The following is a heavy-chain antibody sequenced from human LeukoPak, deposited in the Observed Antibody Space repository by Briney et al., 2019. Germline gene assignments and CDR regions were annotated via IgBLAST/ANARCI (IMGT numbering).Heavy chain of an antibody. Sequence: SETLSLTCSVSGDSISLNVYYWGWIRQPPGRALEWIGSVYYSGTTSYNPSLKSRVTISVDMSKNHFSLRLRSVTAADTAMYYCARGTLYRGWSYYLDFWGQGSQVTVSS. J-gene: IGHJ4*02. CDR2: VYYSGTT. CDR1: GDSISLNVYY. CDR3: ARGTLYRGWSYYLDF. D-gene: IGHD6-19*01. V-gene: IGHV4-39*07.